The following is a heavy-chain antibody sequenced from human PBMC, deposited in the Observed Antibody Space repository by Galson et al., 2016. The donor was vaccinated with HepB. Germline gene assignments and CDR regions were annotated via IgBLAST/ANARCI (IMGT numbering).Heavy chain of an antibody. J-gene: IGHJ4*02. CDR1: GYTFSSYY. Sequence: SVKVSCKASGYTFSSYYLHWVRQAPGQGLEWMGIINPSGGFTGYAQKFQGRVAMTRDTSTSTVYMELSSLRSEDTAVYYCARGADSGYDLGDFWGQGTLVTVSS. CDR3: ARGADSGYDLGDF. D-gene: IGHD5-12*01. CDR2: INPSGGFT. V-gene: IGHV1-46*01.